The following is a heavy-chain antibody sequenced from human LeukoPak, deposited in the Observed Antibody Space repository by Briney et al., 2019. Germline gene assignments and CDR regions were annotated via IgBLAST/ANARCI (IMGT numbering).Heavy chain of an antibody. D-gene: IGHD3-16*01. Sequence: GGSLRLTCAVSGFSSSNYAMSWVRQAPGKGLEWVSSITSSGDDTFYPASVKGRFTISRENTWDTVFLQMNSLKADDTAVYYCAFDWGFDYWGQGTLVTVSS. CDR3: AFDWGFDY. CDR2: ITSSGDDT. J-gene: IGHJ4*02. V-gene: IGHV3-23*01. CDR1: GFSSSNYA.